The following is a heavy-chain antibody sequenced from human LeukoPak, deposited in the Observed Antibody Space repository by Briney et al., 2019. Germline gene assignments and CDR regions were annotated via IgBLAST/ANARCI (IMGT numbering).Heavy chain of an antibody. J-gene: IGHJ4*02. CDR1: GFTFSSYW. Sequence: GGSLRLSCAASGFTFSSYWMNWARQAPGKGLEWVASINHNGNVNYYVDSVKGRFTISRDNSKNTLYLQMNSLRAEDTAVYYCAKDPGSSWYDYWGQGTLVTVSS. V-gene: IGHV3-7*01. CDR2: INHNGNVN. CDR3: AKDPGSSWYDY. D-gene: IGHD6-13*01.